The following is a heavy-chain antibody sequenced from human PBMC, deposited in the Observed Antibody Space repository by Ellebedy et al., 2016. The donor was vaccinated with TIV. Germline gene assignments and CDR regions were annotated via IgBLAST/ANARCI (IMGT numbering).Heavy chain of an antibody. D-gene: IGHD3-16*01. V-gene: IGHV3-11*01. CDR2: ISSSGSIL. CDR3: ARDTGGGYYYYYGMDV. J-gene: IGHJ6*02. Sequence: GESLKISCAASGFTFSDYYMSWIRQAPGKGLEWVSKISSSGSILDYADSVKGRFTISRDNAKNSMYLQMNSLRAEDTAVYYCARDTGGGYYYYYGMDVWGQGTTVTVSS. CDR1: GFTFSDYY.